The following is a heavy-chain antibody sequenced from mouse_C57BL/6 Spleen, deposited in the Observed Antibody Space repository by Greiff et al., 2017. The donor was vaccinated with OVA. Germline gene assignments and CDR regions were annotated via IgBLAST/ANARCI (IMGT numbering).Heavy chain of an antibody. Sequence: ESGPGLVKPSQSLSLTCSVTGYSITSGYYWNWIRQFPGNKLEWMGYISYDGSNNYNPSLKNRISITRDTSKNQFFLKLNSVTTEDTATYYCASSTGIPGFAYWGQGTLVTVSA. CDR2: ISYDGSN. CDR1: GYSITSGYY. D-gene: IGHD4-1*02. V-gene: IGHV3-6*01. J-gene: IGHJ3*01. CDR3: ASSTGIPGFAY.